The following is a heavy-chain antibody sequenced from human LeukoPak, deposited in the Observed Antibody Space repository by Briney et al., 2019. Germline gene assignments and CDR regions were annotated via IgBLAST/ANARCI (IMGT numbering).Heavy chain of an antibody. CDR3: ARAKWLAFDY. CDR1: VVTFSGYW. CDR2: IKQDGSEK. V-gene: IGHV3-7*05. J-gene: IGHJ4*02. Sequence: PGGSLRLSCAASVVTFSGYWMSWVRQAPGKGLEWVANIKQDGSEKYYVDSVKGRFIISRDNAKNSLCLQMNSLRAEDTAVYYCARAKWLAFDYWGQGTLVTVSS. D-gene: IGHD6-19*01.